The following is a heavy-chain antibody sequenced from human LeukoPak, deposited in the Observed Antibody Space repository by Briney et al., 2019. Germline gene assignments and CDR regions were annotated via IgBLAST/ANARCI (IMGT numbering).Heavy chain of an antibody. CDR2: IYYSGST. V-gene: IGHV4-59*01. J-gene: IGHJ4*02. CDR3: ARAPSPWAAGTFDY. CDR1: GGSISSYY. D-gene: IGHD6-13*01. Sequence: SEALSLTCTVSGGSISSYYWSWIRQPPGKGLEWIGYIYYSGSTNYNPSLKSRVTISVDTSKNQFSLKLSSVTAADTAVYYCARAPSPWAAGTFDYWGQGTLVTVSS.